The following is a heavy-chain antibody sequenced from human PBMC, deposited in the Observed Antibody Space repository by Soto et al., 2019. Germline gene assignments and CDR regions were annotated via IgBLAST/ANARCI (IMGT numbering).Heavy chain of an antibody. CDR2: FDPEDGET. D-gene: IGHD1-26*01. Sequence: ASVKVSCKVSGYTLTELSMHWVRQAPGKGLEWMGGFDPEDGETIYAQKFQGRVTMTEDTSTDTAYMELSSLRSEDTAVYYCATDQDRLGSYYAMDVWGQGTTVTVSS. V-gene: IGHV1-24*01. J-gene: IGHJ6*02. CDR1: GYTLTELS. CDR3: ATDQDRLGSYYAMDV.